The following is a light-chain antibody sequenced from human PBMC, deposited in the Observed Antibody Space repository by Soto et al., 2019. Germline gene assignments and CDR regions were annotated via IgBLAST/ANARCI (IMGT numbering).Light chain of an antibody. CDR2: KES. V-gene: IGKV1-5*03. CDR1: QSISSW. J-gene: IGKJ1*01. Sequence: IQLTQSPSTLSASVGDSVTITCRASQSISSWLAWYQQKTGKAPKLLIYKESTLKSGVPSRLSGSGSGTEFNLTISSLQPDDFATYYCQNYNSYSEACGQGTKVDIK. CDR3: QNYNSYSEA.